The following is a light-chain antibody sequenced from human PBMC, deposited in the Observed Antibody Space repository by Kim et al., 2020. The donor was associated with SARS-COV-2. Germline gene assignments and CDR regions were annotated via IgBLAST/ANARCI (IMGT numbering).Light chain of an antibody. CDR1: SGSIATNY. CDR2: ENN. CDR3: QSFDSSNRV. V-gene: IGLV6-57*03. J-gene: IGLJ3*02. Sequence: NFMLTQPHSASESPGKTVTISCTRSSGSIATNYVQWYQQRPGSVLTTVIYENNQRPAGVPDRFSGSVDISSNSASLTISGLKTEDEAGYYCQSFDSSNRVFGGGTQLTVL.